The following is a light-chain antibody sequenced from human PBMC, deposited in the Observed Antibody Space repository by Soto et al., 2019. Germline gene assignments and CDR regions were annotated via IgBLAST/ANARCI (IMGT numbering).Light chain of an antibody. CDR3: QQYET. V-gene: IGKV1-5*01. CDR1: QSISSW. Sequence: DIQMTQSPSTLSASVGDRVTITCRASQSISSWLAWYQQKPGKAPKLLIYDASSLESGVPSRFSGSGSGTEFTLTISSLQPDDFATYYCQQYETFGQGTMVEIK. CDR2: DAS. J-gene: IGKJ1*01.